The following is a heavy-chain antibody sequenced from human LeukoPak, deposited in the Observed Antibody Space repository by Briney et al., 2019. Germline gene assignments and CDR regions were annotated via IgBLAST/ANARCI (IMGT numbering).Heavy chain of an antibody. V-gene: IGHV3-7*01. CDR1: GFTFSSYW. Sequence: PGGSLRLSCAASGFTFSSYWMSWVRQAPGRGLEWVANIKQDGSEKYYVDSVKGRFTISRDNAKNPLYLQMNSLRAEDTAVYYCARDGVWDSSGFFYDYYYYGMDVWGQGTTVTVSS. CDR2: IKQDGSEK. J-gene: IGHJ6*02. CDR3: ARDGVWDSSGFFYDYYYYGMDV. D-gene: IGHD3-22*01.